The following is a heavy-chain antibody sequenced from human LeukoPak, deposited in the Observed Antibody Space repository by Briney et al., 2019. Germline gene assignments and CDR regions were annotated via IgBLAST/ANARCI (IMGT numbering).Heavy chain of an antibody. Sequence: GGSLRLSCAASGFTLSNFWMHWVRQAPGKGLVWVSRINENGTSTNYADSVRGRFTISRDNAKNTLYLQMDTLRAEDTAVYYCVRSAFLTTEFYFDYWGHGTLVTVSS. D-gene: IGHD4-11*01. CDR3: VRSAFLTTEFYFDY. J-gene: IGHJ4*01. CDR1: GFTLSNFW. CDR2: INENGTST. V-gene: IGHV3-74*01.